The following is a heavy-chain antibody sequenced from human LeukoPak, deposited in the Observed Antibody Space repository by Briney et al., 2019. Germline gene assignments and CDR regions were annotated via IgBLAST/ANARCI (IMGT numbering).Heavy chain of an antibody. CDR2: IIPIFGTA. J-gene: IGHJ4*02. CDR1: GGTFSSYA. V-gene: IGHV1-69*01. CDR3: ARETLPTYYDILTIDE. Sequence: SVKVSCKASGGTFSSYAISRVRQAPGQGLEWMGGIIPIFGTANYAQKFQGRVTITADESTSTAYMELSSLRSEDTAVCYCARETLPTYYDILTIDEWGQGTLVTVSS. D-gene: IGHD3-9*01.